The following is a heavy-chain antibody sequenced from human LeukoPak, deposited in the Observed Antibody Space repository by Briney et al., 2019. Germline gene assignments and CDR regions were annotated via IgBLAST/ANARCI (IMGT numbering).Heavy chain of an antibody. Sequence: GGSLRLSCAGSGFTFSSYWISWVRQAPGKGLECVANIKQDGSGTVYVDSVKGRFTISRDNAQSSLYLQMNSLRAEDTAVYYCARDPYSSGWSYGMDVWGQGTAVTVSS. CDR3: ARDPYSSGWSYGMDV. J-gene: IGHJ6*02. CDR1: GFTFSSYW. D-gene: IGHD6-13*01. CDR2: IKQDGSGT. V-gene: IGHV3-7*05.